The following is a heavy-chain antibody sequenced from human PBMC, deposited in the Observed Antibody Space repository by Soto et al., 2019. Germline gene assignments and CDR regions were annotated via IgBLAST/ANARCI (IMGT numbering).Heavy chain of an antibody. J-gene: IGHJ4*02. V-gene: IGHV3-23*01. Sequence: GGSLRLSCAASGFTFSSYAMSWVRQAPGKGLEWVSAISGSGGSTYYADSVKGRFTISRDNSKNTLYLQMNSLRAEDTAVYYCAKVGVYDFWSGSFDYWGQGTLVTVSS. CDR3: AKVGVYDFWSGSFDY. CDR1: GFTFSSYA. D-gene: IGHD3-3*01. CDR2: ISGSGGST.